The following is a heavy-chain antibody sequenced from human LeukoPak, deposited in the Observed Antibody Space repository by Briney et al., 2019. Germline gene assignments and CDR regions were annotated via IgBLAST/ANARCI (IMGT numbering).Heavy chain of an antibody. V-gene: IGHV3-23*01. CDR1: GFTFSSYA. CDR3: AKDLVVGATSLPFD. Sequence: PGGSLRLSCAASGFTFSSYAMSWVRQAPGKGLEWVSAISGSGGSTYYADSVKDRFTISRDNSKNTLYLQMNSLRAEDTAVYYCAKDLVVGATSLPFDWGQGTLVTVSS. D-gene: IGHD1-26*01. CDR2: ISGSGGST. J-gene: IGHJ4*02.